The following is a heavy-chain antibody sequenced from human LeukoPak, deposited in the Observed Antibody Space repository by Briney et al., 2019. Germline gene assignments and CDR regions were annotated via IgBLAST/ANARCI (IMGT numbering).Heavy chain of an antibody. J-gene: IGHJ6*03. Sequence: ASVKVSCKASGYTFTSYYMHWVRQAPGQGLEWMGGIIPIFGTANYAQKFRGRVTITADKSTRTAYMELSSLRSEDTAVYYCARVVGEDVVVPAAIQYHYYYYMDVWGKGTTVTISS. D-gene: IGHD2-2*01. CDR1: GYTFTSYY. V-gene: IGHV1-69*06. CDR3: ARVVGEDVVVPAAIQYHYYYYMDV. CDR2: IIPIFGTA.